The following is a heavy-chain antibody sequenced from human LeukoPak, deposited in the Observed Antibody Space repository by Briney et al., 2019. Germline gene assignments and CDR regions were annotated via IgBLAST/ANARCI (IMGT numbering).Heavy chain of an antibody. CDR3: AKSNGYGLVDI. J-gene: IGHJ3*02. CDR1: DDSLTMYY. V-gene: IGHV4-39*07. D-gene: IGHD3-10*01. CDR2: IFYSGST. Sequence: PSETLSLTCTVSDDSLTMYYWGWVRQPPGKGLEWIGNIFYSGSTYYSPSLKSRVTISLDTSRNQFSLKLNSVTAADTAVYYCAKSNGYGLVDIWGQGTMVTVSS.